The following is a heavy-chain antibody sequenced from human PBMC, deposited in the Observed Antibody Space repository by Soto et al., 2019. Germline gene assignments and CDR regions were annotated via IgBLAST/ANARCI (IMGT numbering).Heavy chain of an antibody. CDR2: IYWDDDL. D-gene: IGHD3-16*02. Sequence: QITLKESGPPLMKPTQTLTLTCTFSGFSLSTSGVGVGWIRQPPGKALEWLALIYWDDDLRYSPALNNRLTITKDTSENQVVLTIINMAPVDTATYFCAHLPNIVTRSTFDIWGQGTMVTVSS. CDR1: GFSLSTSGVG. J-gene: IGHJ3*02. CDR3: AHLPNIVTRSTFDI. V-gene: IGHV2-5*02.